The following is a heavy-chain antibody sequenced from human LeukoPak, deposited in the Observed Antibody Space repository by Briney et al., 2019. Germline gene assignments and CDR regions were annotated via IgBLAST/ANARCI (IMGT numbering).Heavy chain of an antibody. CDR2: INPNSGGT. J-gene: IGHJ3*02. CDR1: GYTFTGYY. CDR3: ARAPPRVGATKNSNAFDI. V-gene: IGHV1-2*02. D-gene: IGHD1-26*01. Sequence: ASVNVSCKASGYTFTGYYMHWVRQAPGQGLEWMGWINPNSGGTNYAQKFQGRVTMTRDTSISTAYMELSRLRSDDTAVYYCARAPPRVGATKNSNAFDIWGQGTMVTVSS.